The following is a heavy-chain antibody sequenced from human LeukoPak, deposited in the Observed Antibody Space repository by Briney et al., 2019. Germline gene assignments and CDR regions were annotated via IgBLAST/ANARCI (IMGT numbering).Heavy chain of an antibody. CDR1: GFTFSSYA. J-gene: IGHJ4*02. CDR2: ISGSGGST. Sequence: GGSLRLSCAAPGFTFSSYAMSWVRQAPGKGLEWVSAISGSGGSTYYADSVKGRFTISRDNSKNTLYLQMNSLRAEDTAVYYCAKDQFGRIAAAGIDYWGQGTLVTVSS. V-gene: IGHV3-23*01. D-gene: IGHD6-13*01. CDR3: AKDQFGRIAAAGIDY.